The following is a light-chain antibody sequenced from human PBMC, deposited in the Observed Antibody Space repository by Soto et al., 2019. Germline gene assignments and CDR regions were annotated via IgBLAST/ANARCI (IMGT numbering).Light chain of an antibody. CDR3: AAWDDSLSGRL. V-gene: IGLV1-47*01. CDR1: SSNIGSNY. Sequence: QSVLTQPPSASGTPGQRVTISCSGSSSNIGSNYVYWYQQLPGTAPKLLIYTNNQRPSGVPDRFSGSKSGTSASLAISGLRSEDEADYYGAAWDDSLSGRLFGGGTKLTVL. CDR2: TNN. J-gene: IGLJ3*02.